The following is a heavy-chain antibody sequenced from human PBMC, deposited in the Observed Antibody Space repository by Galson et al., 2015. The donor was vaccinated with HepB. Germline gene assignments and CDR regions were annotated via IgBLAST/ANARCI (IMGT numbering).Heavy chain of an antibody. V-gene: IGHV1-69*01. D-gene: IGHD1-20*01. CDR3: ARSPITGTAYFDY. CDR2: IIPIFGTA. Sequence: SCKASGGTFSSYTISWVRQAPGQGLEWMGGIIPIFGTANYAQKFQGRVTITADESTSTVYMELSSLRSEDTAVYYCARSPITGTAYFDYWGQGTLVTVSS. J-gene: IGHJ4*02. CDR1: GGTFSSYT.